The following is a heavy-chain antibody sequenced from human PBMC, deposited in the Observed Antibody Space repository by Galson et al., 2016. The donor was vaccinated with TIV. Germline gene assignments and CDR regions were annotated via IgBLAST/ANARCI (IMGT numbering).Heavy chain of an antibody. CDR2: LNPSGVTT. V-gene: IGHV1-46*01. CDR3: SREKYSGFGF. CDR1: GYIFTTYY. D-gene: IGHD5-12*01. J-gene: IGHJ4*02. Sequence: SVKVSCKASGYIFTTYYIHWVRQAPGQGLEWMGMLNPSGVTTSYAEKFQDRVTMSMDTSTSPFYMELSSLTSEDTAIYYCSREKYSGFGFWGQGTLVTVSS.